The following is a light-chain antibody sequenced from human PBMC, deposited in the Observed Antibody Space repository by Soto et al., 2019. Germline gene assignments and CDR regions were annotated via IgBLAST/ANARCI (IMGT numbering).Light chain of an antibody. CDR1: QGISNY. Sequence: DIQLTQSPSSLSASLGDRVTLTCRVSQGISNYLSWYRQKPGIVPKLLIYSASSLQSRLPSRFSGRGSGTYFTLTISSLQPEGVATYSGQRTCNAPRTFGGGTKVDMK. J-gene: IGKJ4*01. V-gene: IGKV1-27*01. CDR2: SAS. CDR3: QRTCNAPRT.